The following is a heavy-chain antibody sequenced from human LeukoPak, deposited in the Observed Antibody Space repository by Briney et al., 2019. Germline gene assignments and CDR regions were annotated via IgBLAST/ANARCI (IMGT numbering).Heavy chain of an antibody. V-gene: IGHV1-69*13. J-gene: IGHJ4*02. Sequence: ASVKVSCKASGGTFSSYAISWVRQAPGQGLEWMGGIIPIFGTASYAQKFQGRVTITADESTSTAYMELSSLRSEDTAVYYCARDHETDSSSWYSQFAYWGQGTLVTVSS. CDR2: IIPIFGTA. CDR1: GGTFSSYA. CDR3: ARDHETDSSSWYSQFAY. D-gene: IGHD6-13*01.